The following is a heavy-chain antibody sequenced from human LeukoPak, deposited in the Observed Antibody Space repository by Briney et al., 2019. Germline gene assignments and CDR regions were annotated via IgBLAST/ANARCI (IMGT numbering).Heavy chain of an antibody. CDR1: GYSFTSYG. Sequence: ASVKVSCKASGYSFTSYGMSWVRQAPGQGLQWMGWINTNTGNPTYAQDFTGRFVFSLDTSVSTAYLQISSLKAEDTAVYYCASLHVTGDLPDAFDIWGQGKMVTVSS. CDR2: INTNTGNP. CDR3: ASLHVTGDLPDAFDI. J-gene: IGHJ3*02. D-gene: IGHD3-9*01. V-gene: IGHV7-4-1*02.